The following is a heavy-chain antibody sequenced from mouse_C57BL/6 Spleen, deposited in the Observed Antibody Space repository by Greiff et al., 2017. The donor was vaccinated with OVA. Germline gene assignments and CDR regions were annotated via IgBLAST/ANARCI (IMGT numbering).Heavy chain of an antibody. J-gene: IGHJ4*01. D-gene: IGHD2-14*01. Sequence: VQLQESGAELVRPGASVTLSCKASGYTFTDYEMHWVKQTPVHGLEWIGAIDPETGGTAYNQKFKGKAILTADKSSSTAYMELRSLTSEDSAVYYCTRWYVYYAMDYWGQGTSVTVSS. CDR3: TRWYVYYAMDY. V-gene: IGHV1-15*01. CDR2: IDPETGGT. CDR1: GYTFTDYE.